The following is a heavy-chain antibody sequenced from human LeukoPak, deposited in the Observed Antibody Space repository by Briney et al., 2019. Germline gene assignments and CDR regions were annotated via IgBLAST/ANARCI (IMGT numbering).Heavy chain of an antibody. CDR2: IAYDGSNK. V-gene: IGHV3-30*18. CDR1: GFTFSSYG. J-gene: IGHJ4*02. Sequence: HPGRSLRLSCAASGFTFSSYGMYWVRQAPGKGLEWVAVIAYDGSNKNYADSVKGRFTISRDNSKNTLYLQMNSLRAEDTAVYYCAKDRYSGTYLQTGPCAHWGQGTLVTVSS. CDR3: AKDRYSGTYLQTGPCAH. D-gene: IGHD1-26*01.